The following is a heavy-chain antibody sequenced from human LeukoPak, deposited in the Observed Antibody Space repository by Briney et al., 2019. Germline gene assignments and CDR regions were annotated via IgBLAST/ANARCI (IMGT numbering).Heavy chain of an antibody. V-gene: IGHV4-59*01. CDR1: GGSISSYY. J-gene: IGHJ6*03. CDR2: IYYSGST. D-gene: IGHD3-9*01. Sequence: SETLSLTCTVSGGSISSYYWSWIRQPPGKGLEWIGYIYYSGSTNYNPSLKSRVAISVDTSKNQFSLKLSSVTAADTAVYYCARLGRYFDWLPYYYYMDVWGKGTTVTVSS. CDR3: ARLGRYFDWLPYYYYMDV.